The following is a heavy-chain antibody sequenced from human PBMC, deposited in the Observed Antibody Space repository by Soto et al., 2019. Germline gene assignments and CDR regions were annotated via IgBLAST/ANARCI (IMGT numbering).Heavy chain of an antibody. CDR3: AREMPSTAAAYFYYGLNV. CDR2: IVPVFPSV. D-gene: IGHD6-13*01. J-gene: IGHJ6*02. Sequence: SVTLSLKASGGPFKNYAIYWVRQAPGQGLEWLGTIVPVFPSVYYAPRFQGRLTITADGSTDTVYMMLTSLKSEDTAVYYCAREMPSTAAAYFYYGLNVWGQGPSVTVSS. CDR1: GGPFKNYA. V-gene: IGHV1-69*15.